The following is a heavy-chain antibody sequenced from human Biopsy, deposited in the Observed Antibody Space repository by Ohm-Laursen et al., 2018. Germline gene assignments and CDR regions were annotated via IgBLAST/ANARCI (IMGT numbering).Heavy chain of an antibody. CDR2: ITSGGSTT. V-gene: IGHV3-11*01. D-gene: IGHD6-25*01. J-gene: IGHJ4*02. Sequence: SLRLSCSASGFTFSDYYMSWIRQAPGKGLEWVSYITSGGSTTDYADSVKGRFTISRDNAKSSLFLQMNSPRAEDTAVYHCARATYSSGHKIDSWGQGTLVTVSS. CDR3: ARATYSSGHKIDS. CDR1: GFTFSDYY.